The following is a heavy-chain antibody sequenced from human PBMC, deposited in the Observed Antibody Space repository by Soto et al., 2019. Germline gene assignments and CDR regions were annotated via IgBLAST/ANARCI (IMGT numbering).Heavy chain of an antibody. Sequence: ASVKVSCKASGYTFTGYYMHWVRQAPGQGLEWMGWINPNSGDTNYAQKFQGWVTMTRDTSISTAYMELSRLRSDDTTVYYCARDVRDCSGGSCYGEDAFDIWGQGTMVTVSS. J-gene: IGHJ3*02. D-gene: IGHD2-15*01. CDR2: INPNSGDT. V-gene: IGHV1-2*04. CDR1: GYTFTGYY. CDR3: ARDVRDCSGGSCYGEDAFDI.